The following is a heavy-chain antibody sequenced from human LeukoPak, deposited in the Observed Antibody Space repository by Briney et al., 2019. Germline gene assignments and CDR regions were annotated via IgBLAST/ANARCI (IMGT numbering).Heavy chain of an antibody. CDR2: INPSGGNT. Sequence: ASVKVSCKASGYTFTSYYMHWVRQAPGQGLEWMGIINPSGGNTGYAQKFQGRVTMTRNTSISTAYMELSSLRSEDTAVYYCARVDYDILTGYPFDYWGQGTLVTVSS. V-gene: IGHV1-46*01. D-gene: IGHD3-9*01. CDR1: GYTFTSYY. J-gene: IGHJ4*02. CDR3: ARVDYDILTGYPFDY.